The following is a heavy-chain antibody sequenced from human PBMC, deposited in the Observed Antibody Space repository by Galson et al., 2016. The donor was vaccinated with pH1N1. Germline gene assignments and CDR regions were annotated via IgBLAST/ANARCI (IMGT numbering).Heavy chain of an antibody. J-gene: IGHJ4*02. Sequence: SLRLSCADSGFTFGNYAMNWVRQAPGRGLEWVSTISDSGATAFYADSVRGRFTISRDNAKNSLFLQMDSLRAEDTAIYYCVREIRDDYNYGNFDYWGQGTLVTVSS. CDR3: VREIRDDYNYGNFDY. V-gene: IGHV3-23*01. D-gene: IGHD5-24*01. CDR2: ISDSGATA. CDR1: GFTFGNYA.